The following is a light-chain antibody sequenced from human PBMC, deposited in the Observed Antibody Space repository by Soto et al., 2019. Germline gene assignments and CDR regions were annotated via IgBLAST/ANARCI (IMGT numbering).Light chain of an antibody. Sequence: IVMPQSPATPSVSPGERATLSFRASLSVSSYLAWYQQKPGQAPGLLIYDASNRATGIPARFSGSGSGTDFTLTISSLEPEDFAVYYCQQRRNWPPAITFGQGTRLEI. J-gene: IGKJ5*01. V-gene: IGKV3-11*01. CDR2: DAS. CDR3: QQRRNWPPAIT. CDR1: LSVSSY.